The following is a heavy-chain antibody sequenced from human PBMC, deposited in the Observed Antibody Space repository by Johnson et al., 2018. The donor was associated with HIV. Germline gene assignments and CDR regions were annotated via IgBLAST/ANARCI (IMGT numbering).Heavy chain of an antibody. J-gene: IGHJ3*02. CDR1: GFTFSSYA. Sequence: QVQLVESGGGVVQPGRSLRLSCAASGFTFSSYAMHWVRQAPGKGLEWVAVISYDGNNKHYADSVKGRFTISRDNSKNTLYLQMNSLRAEDTAVYYCALAVRLERGIAAFDIWGQGTMVTVSS. V-gene: IGHV3-30*14. CDR3: ALAVRLERGIAAFDI. D-gene: IGHD1-1*01. CDR2: ISYDGNNK.